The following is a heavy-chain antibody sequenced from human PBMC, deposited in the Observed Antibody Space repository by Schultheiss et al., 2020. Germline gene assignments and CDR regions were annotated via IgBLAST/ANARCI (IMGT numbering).Heavy chain of an antibody. CDR3: ARGPAAGTGAWFDP. D-gene: IGHD6-13*01. CDR2: IYYSGST. V-gene: IGHV4-59*01. CDR1: GGSIGTYY. Sequence: SETLSLTCTVSGGSIGTYYWSWIRQPPGKGLEWIGYIYYSGSTNYNPSLKSRVTISVDTSKNQFSLKLSSVTAADTAVYYCARGPAAGTGAWFDPWGQGTLVTGSS. J-gene: IGHJ5*02.